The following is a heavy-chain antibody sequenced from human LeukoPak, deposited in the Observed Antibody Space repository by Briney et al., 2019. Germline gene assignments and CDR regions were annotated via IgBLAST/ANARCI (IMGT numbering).Heavy chain of an antibody. J-gene: IGHJ4*02. CDR1: GGSISSSSYY. V-gene: IGHV4-39*01. CDR3: ARYTVLRFLEWLFIDY. D-gene: IGHD3-3*01. CDR2: IYYSGST. Sequence: SETLSLTCTVSGGSISSSSYYWGWIRQPPGKGLEWIGSIYYSGSTYYNPSLKSRVTISVNTSKNQFSLKLSSVTAADTAVYYCARYTVLRFLEWLFIDYWGQGTLVTVSS.